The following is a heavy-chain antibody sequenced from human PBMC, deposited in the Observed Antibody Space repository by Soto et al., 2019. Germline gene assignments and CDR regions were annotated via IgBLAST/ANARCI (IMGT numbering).Heavy chain of an antibody. CDR1: GGTFSRYA. J-gene: IGHJ4*02. V-gene: IGHV1-69*13. D-gene: IGHD1-26*01. CDR3: ARGWGEVGVTTPPAY. CDR2: IIPIFGKA. Sequence: GASVTVSCKASGGTFSRYAISWVRQAPGQGLEWMGGIIPIFGKANYAQKFQGRVTITADESTYTAYMDLSSLRSDDTAVYYCARGWGEVGVTTPPAYWGQGTPVTVSS.